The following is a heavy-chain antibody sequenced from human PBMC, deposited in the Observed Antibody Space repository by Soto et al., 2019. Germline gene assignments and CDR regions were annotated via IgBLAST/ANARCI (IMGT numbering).Heavy chain of an antibody. CDR3: AKEGGLSGSYYISSSYYFDY. CDR2: ISYDGSNT. J-gene: IGHJ4*02. D-gene: IGHD1-26*01. Sequence: QVQLVESGGGVVQPGRSLSLSCVASGFTFSSYGMQWVRQAPGKGLEWVAIISYDGSNTYYADSVKGRFTISRDNSKNTLYLQMNSLRAEDTSVYYCAKEGGLSGSYYISSSYYFDYWGQGTLVTVSS. CDR1: GFTFSSYG. V-gene: IGHV3-30*18.